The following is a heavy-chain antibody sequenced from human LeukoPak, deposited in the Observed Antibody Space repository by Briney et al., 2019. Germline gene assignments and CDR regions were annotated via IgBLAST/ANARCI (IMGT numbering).Heavy chain of an antibody. CDR3: ARAPDYDILTGYSY. D-gene: IGHD3-9*01. CDR1: GYTFTGYY. J-gene: IGHJ4*02. V-gene: IGHV1-2*02. Sequence: ASVKVSCKASGYTFTGYYIHWVRQAPGQGLEWMGWINPNSGGTNYAQKFQGRVTMTRDTSISTAYMDLSRLRSDDTAVYYCARAPDYDILTGYSYWGQGTLVTVSS. CDR2: INPNSGGT.